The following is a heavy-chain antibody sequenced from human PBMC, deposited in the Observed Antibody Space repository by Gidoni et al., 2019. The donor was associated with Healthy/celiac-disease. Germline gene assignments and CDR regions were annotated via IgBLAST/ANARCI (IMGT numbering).Heavy chain of an antibody. CDR2: INHSGST. J-gene: IGHJ4*02. D-gene: IGHD2-2*01. Sequence: QVQLQQWGAGLLKPSETLSLTCAVYGGSFSGYYWSWIRQPPGKGLEWIGEINHSGSTNYNPSLKSRVTISVDTSKTQFALKLSAVTAADTAVYYCARVWDIVVVPAANYFDYWGQGTLVTVSS. CDR3: ARVWDIVVVPAANYFDY. CDR1: GGSFSGYY. V-gene: IGHV4-34*01.